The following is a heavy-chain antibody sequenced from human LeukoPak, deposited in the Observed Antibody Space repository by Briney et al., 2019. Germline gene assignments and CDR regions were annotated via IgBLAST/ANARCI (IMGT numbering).Heavy chain of an antibody. J-gene: IGHJ4*02. V-gene: IGHV1-46*01. Sequence: CGSVQVSCKGSGYTFTSYYMHWVRQAPGQGVEGMGIINPSAGTTPYAQKCQGRVTMSSDMATSTVYMELSSLRSENTAVNYCARAGGYCGRISCPYYFDYWGQGSLVAVSS. CDR2: INPSAGTT. CDR1: GYTFTSYY. D-gene: IGHD2-15*01. CDR3: ARAGGYCGRISCPYYFDY.